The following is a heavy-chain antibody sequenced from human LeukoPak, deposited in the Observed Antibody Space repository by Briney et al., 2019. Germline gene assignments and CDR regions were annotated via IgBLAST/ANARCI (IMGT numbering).Heavy chain of an antibody. V-gene: IGHV1-18*01. J-gene: IGHJ4*02. CDR3: ARDRAYDYWSGFQYYFDY. D-gene: IGHD3-3*01. CDR1: GYTFTSYG. Sequence: ASVKVSCKASGYTFTSYGISWVRQAPGQGLEWMGWISAYNGNTNYAQKLQGRVTMTTDTSTSTAYMELRSLRSDDTAVYYCARDRAYDYWSGFQYYFDYWGQGTLVTVSS. CDR2: ISAYNGNT.